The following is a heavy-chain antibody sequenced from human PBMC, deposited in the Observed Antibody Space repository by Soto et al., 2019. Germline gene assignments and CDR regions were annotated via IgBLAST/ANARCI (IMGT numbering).Heavy chain of an antibody. J-gene: IGHJ3*02. D-gene: IGHD3-22*01. V-gene: IGHV4-30-2*01. CDR2: IYHSGST. Sequence: PSETLSLTCAVSGGSISSGGYSWSLIRQPPGKGLEWIGYIYHSGSTYYNPSLKSRVTISVDRSKNQFSLKLSSVTAADTAVYYCARVGDYYDSSGSYDAFDIWGQGTMVTVSS. CDR3: ARVGDYYDSSGSYDAFDI. CDR1: GGSISSGGYS.